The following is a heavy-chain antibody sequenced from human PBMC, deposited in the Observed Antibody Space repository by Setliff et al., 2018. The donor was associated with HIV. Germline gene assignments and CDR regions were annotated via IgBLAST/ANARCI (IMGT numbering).Heavy chain of an antibody. CDR3: ARYLFFGGNWFDP. J-gene: IGHJ5*02. CDR1: GFSFTTVGVG. Sequence: SGPTPVNPTQTLTLTCTFSGFSFTTVGVGVGWIRQPPGKALEWLGVIYWVDNKRYNPSLRSRLTFTRDTSKNQVVLTMTNMHPVDTATYYCARYLFFGGNWFDPWGQGTLVTVSS. V-gene: IGHV2-5*02. CDR2: IYWVDNK. D-gene: IGHD3-10*01.